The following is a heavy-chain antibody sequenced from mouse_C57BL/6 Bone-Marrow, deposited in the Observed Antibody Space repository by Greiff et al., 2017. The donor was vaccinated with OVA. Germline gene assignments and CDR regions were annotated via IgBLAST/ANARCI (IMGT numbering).Heavy chain of an antibody. J-gene: IGHJ2*01. V-gene: IGHV1-82*01. D-gene: IGHD2-4*01. Sequence: VQLQQSGPELVKPGASVTISCKASGYAFSSSWMNWVKQRPGKGLEWLGRIYPGDGDTNYNGQFKGKATLTADKSSSTAYMQLSSLTSEDSAVYVCARGDYYDYPFDYGGQGTALTVSS. CDR2: IYPGDGDT. CDR1: GYAFSSSW. CDR3: ARGDYYDYPFDY.